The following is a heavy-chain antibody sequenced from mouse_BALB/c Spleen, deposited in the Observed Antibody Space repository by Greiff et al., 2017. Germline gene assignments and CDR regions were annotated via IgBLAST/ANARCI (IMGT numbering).Heavy chain of an antibody. V-gene: IGHV5-12-2*01. D-gene: IGHD2-2*01. CDR1: GFTFSSYT. CDR2: ISNGGGST. Sequence: EVQLVESGGGLVQPGGSLKLSCAASGFTFSSYTMSWVRQTPEKRLEWVAYISNGGGSTYYPDTVKGRFTISRDNAKNTLYLQMSSLKSEDTAMYYCARHQGYDGSFYAMDYWGQGTSVTVSS. CDR3: ARHQGYDGSFYAMDY. J-gene: IGHJ4*01.